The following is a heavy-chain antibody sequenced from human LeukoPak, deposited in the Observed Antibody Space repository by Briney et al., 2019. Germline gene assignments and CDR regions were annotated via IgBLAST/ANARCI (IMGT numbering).Heavy chain of an antibody. CDR1: GFIFSDFG. D-gene: IGHD2-8*02. CDR2: ISRRGTST. CDR3: VRGTDCSATTCYPLSAFDY. J-gene: IGHJ4*02. Sequence: GGSLRVSCVASGFIFSDFGMNWVRQVPGKGLEWVAFISRRGTSTFYADSVKGRFTISRDTAKKSLDLQMTSLRADDTAAYYCVRGTDCSATTCYPLSAFDYWGQGTLLSVSS. V-gene: IGHV3-21*04.